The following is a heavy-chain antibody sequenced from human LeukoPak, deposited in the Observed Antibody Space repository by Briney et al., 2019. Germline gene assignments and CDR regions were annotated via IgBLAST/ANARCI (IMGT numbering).Heavy chain of an antibody. CDR2: IKQDGSEK. CDR3: ASGYYYDSSGPPDYFDY. J-gene: IGHJ4*02. D-gene: IGHD3-22*01. CDR1: GFTFSSYW. V-gene: IGHV3-7*01. Sequence: GGSLRLSCAASGFTFSSYWMSWVRQAPGKGLEWVANIKQDGSEKYYVDSVKGRFTISRDNAKNSMYLQMNSLRAEDTAVYYCASGYYYDSSGPPDYFDYWGQGTLVTVSS.